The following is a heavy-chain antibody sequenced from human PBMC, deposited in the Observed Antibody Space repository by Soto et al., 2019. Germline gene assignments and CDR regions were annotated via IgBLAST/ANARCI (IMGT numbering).Heavy chain of an antibody. CDR2: INHSGST. J-gene: IGHJ6*02. CDR1: GGSFSGYY. CDR3: ARGPGGYSSSWYVYYGMDV. Sequence: SETLSLTCAVYGGSFSGYYWSWIRQPPGKGLEWIGEINHSGSTNYNPSLKSRVTISVDTSKNQFSLKLSSVTAADTAVYYCARGPGGYSSSWYVYYGMDVWGQGTTVTV. V-gene: IGHV4-34*01. D-gene: IGHD6-13*01.